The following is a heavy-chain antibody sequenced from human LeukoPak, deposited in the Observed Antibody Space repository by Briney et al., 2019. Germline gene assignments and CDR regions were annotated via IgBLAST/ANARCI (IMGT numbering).Heavy chain of an antibody. CDR2: ISGSGGST. CDR1: GFTFSSYA. V-gene: IGHV3-23*01. Sequence: QTGGSLRLSCAASGFTFSSYAMSWVRQAPGKGLEWVSAISGSGGSTYYADSVKGRFTISRDNSKNTLYLQMNSLRAEDTAVYYCAKDYYYDSSGYYCYFDYRGQGTLVTVSS. CDR3: AKDYYYDSSGYYCYFDY. D-gene: IGHD3-22*01. J-gene: IGHJ4*02.